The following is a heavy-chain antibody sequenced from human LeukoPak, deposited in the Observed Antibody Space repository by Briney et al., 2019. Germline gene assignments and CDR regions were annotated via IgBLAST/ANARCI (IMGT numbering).Heavy chain of an antibody. D-gene: IGHD4-17*01. Sequence: SETLSLTCAVYGGSFSGYYWSWIRQHPGKGLEWIGNIYYSGSTYYNPSLKSRVTISVDTSKNQFSLKLSSVTAADTAVYYCARVTTVTKFCDYWGQGTLVTVSS. J-gene: IGHJ4*02. CDR1: GGSFSGYY. CDR3: ARVTTVTKFCDY. V-gene: IGHV4-31*11. CDR2: IYYSGST.